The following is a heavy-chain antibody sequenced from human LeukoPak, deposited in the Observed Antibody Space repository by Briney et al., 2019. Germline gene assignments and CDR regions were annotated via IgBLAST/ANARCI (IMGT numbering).Heavy chain of an antibody. CDR3: ARGVWWDWFDP. CDR2: INPSGSST. J-gene: IGHJ5*02. D-gene: IGHD2-21*01. Sequence: ASVKVSCKASGYSFTSHYMHWVRQAPGQGLEWLGLINPSGSSTLYAQKFQGRVTVTRDMSTTTDYMELSSLRSEDTAVYYCARGVWWDWFDPWGQGTLVTVSS. CDR1: GYSFTSHY. V-gene: IGHV1-46*01.